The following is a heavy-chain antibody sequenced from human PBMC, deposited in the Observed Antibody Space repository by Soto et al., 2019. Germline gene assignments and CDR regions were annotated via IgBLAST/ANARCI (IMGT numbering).Heavy chain of an antibody. CDR2: ISGSGDST. CDR3: ARRGPGTYFDY. CDR1: GFTFSSYA. J-gene: IGHJ4*02. V-gene: IGHV3-23*01. D-gene: IGHD6-13*01. Sequence: EVQLLESGGGLVQPGGSLRLSCAASGFTFSSYAMRWVRQAPGKGLEWVSAISGSGDSTYYADSVKGRFTISRDNSKNTLYLQMNSLRVEDTAVYYCARRGPGTYFDYWGQGTRVTVSS.